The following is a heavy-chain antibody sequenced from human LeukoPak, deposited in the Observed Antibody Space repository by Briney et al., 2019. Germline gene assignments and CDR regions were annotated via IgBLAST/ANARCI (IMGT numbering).Heavy chain of an antibody. CDR2: IWYDGSNK. D-gene: IGHD3-3*01. Sequence: GGSLRLSCAASGFTFSSYGMHWVRQAPGKGLEWVAVIWYDGSNKYYADSVKGRFTISRDNSKNTLYLQMNSLRAEDTAVYYCAKLVFGVVIQGYMDVWGKGTTVTVSS. J-gene: IGHJ6*03. CDR3: AKLVFGVVIQGYMDV. CDR1: GFTFSSYG. V-gene: IGHV3-33*06.